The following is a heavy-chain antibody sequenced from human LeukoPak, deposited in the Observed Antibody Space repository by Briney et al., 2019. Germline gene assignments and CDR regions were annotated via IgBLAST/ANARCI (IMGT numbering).Heavy chain of an antibody. D-gene: IGHD6-19*01. V-gene: IGHV3-23*01. Sequence: GPLRLSCAASGFTFSSYAMSWVRQAPGKGLEWVSSIDASGGSTYYADSVKGRFTISRDNSKNTFYLQMNSLRADDTAVYYCAKGSGSGWYGWFAPWGQGTLVTVSS. J-gene: IGHJ5*02. CDR3: AKGSGSGWYGWFAP. CDR2: IDASGGST. CDR1: GFTFSSYA.